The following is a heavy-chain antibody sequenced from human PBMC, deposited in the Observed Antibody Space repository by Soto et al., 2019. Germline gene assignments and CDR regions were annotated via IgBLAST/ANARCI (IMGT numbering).Heavy chain of an antibody. CDR3: ARVPPPAAGTGKYKSYWYFDL. D-gene: IGHD6-19*01. CDR2: IYHSGST. CDR1: GGSISSSNW. Sequence: QVQLQESGPGLVKPSGTLSLTCAVSGGSISSSNWWSWVRQPPGKGLEWIGEIYHSGSTNYNPSLKSRVTISVDKSKNQFSLKLSSVTAADTAVYYCARVPPPAAGTGKYKSYWYFDLWGRGTLVTVSS. V-gene: IGHV4-4*02. J-gene: IGHJ2*01.